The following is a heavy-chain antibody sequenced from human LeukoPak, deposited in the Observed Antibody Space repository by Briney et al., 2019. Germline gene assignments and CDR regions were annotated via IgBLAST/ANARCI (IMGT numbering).Heavy chain of an antibody. CDR2: ISAYNGNT. V-gene: IGHV1-18*01. J-gene: IGHJ4*02. Sequence: ASVKVSCKASGYTFRSYGISWVRQAPGQGLEWMGWISAYNGNTNYAQKLQGRVTMTTDTSTSTAYMELRSLRSDDTAVYYCARDQSSGYYYDYWGQGTLVTVSS. CDR1: GYTFRSYG. CDR3: ARDQSSGYYYDY. D-gene: IGHD3-22*01.